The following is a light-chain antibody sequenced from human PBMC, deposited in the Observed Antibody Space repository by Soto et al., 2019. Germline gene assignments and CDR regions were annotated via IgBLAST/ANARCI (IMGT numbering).Light chain of an antibody. CDR2: AAS. CDR3: QKYSSVPV. J-gene: IGKJ3*01. V-gene: IGKV1-27*01. Sequence: DIQMTQSPTYLSASVGDRVTITCRASQGIRNYVAWYQQIPGKAPKLLIYAASTLQSGVPSRFSGSGSGTDFTLTINGLQPEDVATYSCQKYSSVPVFGPGTKVEIK. CDR1: QGIRNY.